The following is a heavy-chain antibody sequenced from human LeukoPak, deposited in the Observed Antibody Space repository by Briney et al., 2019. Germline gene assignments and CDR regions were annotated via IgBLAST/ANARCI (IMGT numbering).Heavy chain of an antibody. J-gene: IGHJ4*02. Sequence: GGSLRLSCAASGFTFSSYSMNWVRQAPGKGLEWVSSISSSSSYIYYADSVKGRFTISRDNAKNSLYLQMNSLRAEDTAVYYCARGRGSSWAYYFDYWGQGTLVTVSS. CDR1: GFTFSSYS. D-gene: IGHD6-13*01. V-gene: IGHV3-21*01. CDR2: ISSSSSYI. CDR3: ARGRGSSWAYYFDY.